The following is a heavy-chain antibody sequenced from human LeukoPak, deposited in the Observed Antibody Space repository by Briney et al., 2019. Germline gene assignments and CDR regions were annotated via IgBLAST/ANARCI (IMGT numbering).Heavy chain of an antibody. CDR2: IIPIFGTA. D-gene: IGHD3-10*01. CDR3: ARVLSSYYYYMDV. Sequence: SVKVSCKASGGTFSSYAISWVRQAPGQGLEWMGGIIPIFGTANYAQKFQGRVTITADKSTSTAYMELSSLRSQDTAVYYCARVLSSYYYYMDVWGKGTTVTVSS. V-gene: IGHV1-69*06. CDR1: GGTFSSYA. J-gene: IGHJ6*03.